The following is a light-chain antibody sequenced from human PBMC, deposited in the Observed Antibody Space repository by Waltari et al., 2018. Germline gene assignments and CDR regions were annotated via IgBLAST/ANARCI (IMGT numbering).Light chain of an antibody. J-gene: IGKJ2*01. V-gene: IGKV4-1*01. CDR3: HQYYRAPYS. CDR1: QSFLDTSNSQNY. CDR2: WAS. Sequence: DIVMTQSPDSLAVSLGERATLRCKSSQSFLDTSNSQNYLSWFQQKPGQPPKLLIYWASTRESGVPDRFSGSGSGTDFTLTISSLQAADVAVYYCHQYYRAPYSFGQGTKLEIK.